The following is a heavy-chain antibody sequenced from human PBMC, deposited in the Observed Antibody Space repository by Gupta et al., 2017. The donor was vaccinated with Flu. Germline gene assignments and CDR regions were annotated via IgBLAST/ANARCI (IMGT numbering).Heavy chain of an antibody. CDR1: GGSFSGYY. CDR3: ARGRYSGSSFDY. D-gene: IGHD1-26*01. V-gene: IGHV4-34*01. CDR2: INHSGST. Sequence: QVQLQQWGAGLLRPSETLSLTCAVYGGSFSGYYWSWIRQPPGKGLEWIGEINHSGSTNYNPSLKSRVTISVDTSKNQFSLKLSSVTAADTAVYYCARGRYSGSSFDYWGQGTLVTVFS. J-gene: IGHJ4*02.